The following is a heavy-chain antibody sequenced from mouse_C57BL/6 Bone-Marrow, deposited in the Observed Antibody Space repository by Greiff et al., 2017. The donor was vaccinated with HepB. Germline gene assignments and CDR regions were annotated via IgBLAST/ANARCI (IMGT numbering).Heavy chain of an antibody. J-gene: IGHJ4*01. Sequence: QVHVKQSGAELVKPGASVKISCKASGYAFSSYWMNWVKQRPGKGLEWIGQIYPGDGDTNYNGKFKGKATLTADKSSSTAYMQLSSLTSEDSAVDFGARGRLREAMDYGGQGTSVTVSS. CDR1: GYAFSSYW. V-gene: IGHV1-80*01. CDR3: ARGRLREAMDY. D-gene: IGHD2-4*01. CDR2: IYPGDGDT.